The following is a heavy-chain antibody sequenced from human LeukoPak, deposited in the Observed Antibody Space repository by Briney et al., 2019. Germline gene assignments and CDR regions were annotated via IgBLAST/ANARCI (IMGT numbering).Heavy chain of an antibody. CDR1: GGSFSGYY. Sequence: PSETLSLTCAVYGGSFSGYYWGWIRQPPGKGLEWIGEINRSGSTNYNPSLKSRVTISVDTSKNQFSLKLSSVTAADTAVYYCARGRPVLRFLEWSTDYWGQGTLVTVSS. D-gene: IGHD3-3*01. V-gene: IGHV4-34*01. CDR2: INRSGST. CDR3: ARGRPVLRFLEWSTDY. J-gene: IGHJ4*02.